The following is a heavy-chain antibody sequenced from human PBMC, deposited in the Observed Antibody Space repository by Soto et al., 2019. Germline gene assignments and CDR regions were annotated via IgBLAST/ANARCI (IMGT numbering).Heavy chain of an antibody. CDR3: ARHLSGDYRNSSWFDP. V-gene: IGHV4-31*03. CDR2: ISHNGRT. J-gene: IGHJ5*02. Sequence: QVQLQESGPGLVKPSETPSLTCTVSGGSVTTDVFHWNWIRQHPGKGLEWIGYISHNGRTYYNPSLGGRLSFSLDTSKNLFSLRLTSVTAADTAIYYCARHLSGDYRNSSWFDPWGQGTLVTVSA. D-gene: IGHD4-17*01. CDR1: GGSVTTDVFH.